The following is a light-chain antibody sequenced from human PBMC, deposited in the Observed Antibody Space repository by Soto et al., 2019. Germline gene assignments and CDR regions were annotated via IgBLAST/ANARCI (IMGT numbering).Light chain of an antibody. CDR3: QQYGSSPRT. CDR1: QRVSSSY. J-gene: IGKJ1*01. CDR2: GAS. Sequence: EIVLTQSPATLSFSPGERATLSCRASQRVSSSYLAWYQQKPGQAPRLLIYGASSRATGIPDRFSGSGSGTDFTLTISRLEPEDFAVYYCQQYGSSPRTFGQGTKVEIK. V-gene: IGKV3-20*01.